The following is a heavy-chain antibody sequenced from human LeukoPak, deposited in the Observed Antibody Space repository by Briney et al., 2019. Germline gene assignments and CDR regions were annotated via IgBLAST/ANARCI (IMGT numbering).Heavy chain of an antibody. CDR2: ISSSSSTI. D-gene: IGHD1-20*01. Sequence: GGSLRLSCAASGFIFSSYSMNWVRQAPGKGLEWVSYISSSSSTIYYADSVKGRFTISRDNAKNSLYLQMNSLRDEDTAVYYCARVHSRYSWNDGNYYYYGMDVWGQGTTVTVSS. J-gene: IGHJ6*02. V-gene: IGHV3-48*02. CDR1: GFIFSSYS. CDR3: ARVHSRYSWNDGNYYYYGMDV.